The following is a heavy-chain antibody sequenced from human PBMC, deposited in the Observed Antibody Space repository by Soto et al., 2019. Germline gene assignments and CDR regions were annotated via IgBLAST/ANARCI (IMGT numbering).Heavy chain of an antibody. V-gene: IGHV1-18*04. CDR3: ARSPYSYGISYYFDY. D-gene: IGHD5-18*01. J-gene: IGHJ4*02. Sequence: GGAVQVSCKAYGYTFANYGVGWVRQAPGRGLVWMAWISAYTGSTNYAQEFQGRVAVTTDTSTSTASMEVRSLRSDDTAVYYCARSPYSYGISYYFDYWGQGTLVTVSS. CDR1: GYTFANYG. CDR2: ISAYTGST.